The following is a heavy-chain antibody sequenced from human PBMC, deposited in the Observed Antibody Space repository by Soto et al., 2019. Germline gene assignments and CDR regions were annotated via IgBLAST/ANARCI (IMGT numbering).Heavy chain of an antibody. CDR3: AKAILTGLFDY. J-gene: IGHJ4*02. V-gene: IGHV3-30*18. D-gene: IGHD3-9*01. CDR1: GFTFSSYG. CDR2: ISYDGSNK. Sequence: SLRLSCAASGFTFSSYGMHWVRQAPAKGLEWVAVISYDGSNKYYADSVKGRFTISRDNSKNTLYLQMNSLRAEDTAVYYCAKAILTGLFDYWGQGTLVTVSS.